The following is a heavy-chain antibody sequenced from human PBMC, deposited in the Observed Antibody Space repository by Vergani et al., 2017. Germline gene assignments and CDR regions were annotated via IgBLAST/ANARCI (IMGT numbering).Heavy chain of an antibody. Sequence: EVQLLESGGGLVQPGGSLRLSCAASGFTFSSHAMSWVRQAPGKGLEWVSGISGSGGFTSYADSVKGRFTISRDNSKNTLYLQMNSLRAEDTAVYYCAKDQDYWYFDLWGRGTLVTVSS. CDR2: ISGSGGFT. CDR3: AKDQDYWYFDL. J-gene: IGHJ2*01. V-gene: IGHV3-23*01. CDR1: GFTFSSHA.